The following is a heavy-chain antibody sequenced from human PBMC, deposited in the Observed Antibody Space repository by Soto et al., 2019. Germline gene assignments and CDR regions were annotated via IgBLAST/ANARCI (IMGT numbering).Heavy chain of an antibody. Sequence: PVESLTISCKVSGQDFNDYWITWVLQMPGKGLEWMAVIYPRDSETRYRQSFQGHVSVSADTSLFTAYLQWTSLRASDTSMYYCPSSPFAPPLKRGFDIWGQGSMVTVSS. CDR2: IYPRDSET. CDR1: GQDFNDYW. J-gene: IGHJ3*02. CDR3: PSSPFAPPLKRGFDI. V-gene: IGHV5-51*01.